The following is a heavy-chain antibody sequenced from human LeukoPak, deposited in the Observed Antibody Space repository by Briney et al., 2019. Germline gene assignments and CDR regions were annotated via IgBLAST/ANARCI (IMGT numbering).Heavy chain of an antibody. D-gene: IGHD2-15*01. CDR3: ARGRGLCSGGSCYFLV. V-gene: IGHV4-34*01. CDR2: INHSGST. Sequence: PSETLSLTCAVYGGSFSGYYWSWIRQPPGKGLEWIGEINHSGSTNYNPSLKSRVTISVDTSKNQFSLKLSSVTAADTAVYYCARGRGLCSGGSCYFLVWGQRTTVTVSS. CDR1: GGSFSGYY. J-gene: IGHJ6*02.